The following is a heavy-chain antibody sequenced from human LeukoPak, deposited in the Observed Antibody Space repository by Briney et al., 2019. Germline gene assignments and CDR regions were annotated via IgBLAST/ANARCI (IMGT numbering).Heavy chain of an antibody. D-gene: IGHD1-14*01. CDR1: GFSLSSYE. CDR2: ISSSGTII. Sequence: PGGSLRLSCAASGFSLSSYEMNWVRQAPGKGLEWVSYISSSGTIIYYADSVKGRFTISRDNAKNSLYLQMNSLRAEDTAVYYCARDHSPLDYWGQGTRVTVSS. J-gene: IGHJ4*02. CDR3: ARDHSPLDY. V-gene: IGHV3-48*03.